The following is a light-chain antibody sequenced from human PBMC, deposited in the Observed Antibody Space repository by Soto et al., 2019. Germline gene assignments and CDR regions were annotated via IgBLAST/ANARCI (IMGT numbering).Light chain of an antibody. Sequence: EIILTQSPDTLSLSPGERATLSFRASQTVSSNYLAWCQQRPGQAPRLLIYGASTRAAGIPDRFSGSGSGTDFTLTISSLEPEDFAVYYCQQRSNWPITFGQGTRLENK. CDR3: QQRSNWPIT. CDR2: GAS. V-gene: IGKV3D-20*02. J-gene: IGKJ5*01. CDR1: QTVSSNY.